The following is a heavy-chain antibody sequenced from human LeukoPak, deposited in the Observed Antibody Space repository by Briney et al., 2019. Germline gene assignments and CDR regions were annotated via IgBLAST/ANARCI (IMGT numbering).Heavy chain of an antibody. J-gene: IGHJ5*02. Sequence: ASVKVSCKASGYTFTGYYMHWVRQAPGQGLEWMGWINPNSGGTNYAQKFQGRVTMTRDTSISTAYMELSRLRSDDTAVYYCARGGLRRRPTEENWFDPWGQGTPVTVSS. CDR3: ARGGLRRRPTEENWFDP. D-gene: IGHD4-17*01. CDR2: INPNSGGT. CDR1: GYTFTGYY. V-gene: IGHV1-2*02.